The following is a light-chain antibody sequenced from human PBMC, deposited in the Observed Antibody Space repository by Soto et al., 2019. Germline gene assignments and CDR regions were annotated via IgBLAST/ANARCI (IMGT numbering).Light chain of an antibody. CDR2: GAS. CDR1: QSVSSSY. V-gene: IGKV3-20*01. CDR3: QQYKT. Sequence: EIALTQSPGTLSLAPGERATLSCRASQSVSSSYLAWYQQKPAQATRLLIYGASSRATGIPDRFSGSGSGTDFTLTISRMEPEDFAVYYCQQYKTFGQGTKVDIK. J-gene: IGKJ1*01.